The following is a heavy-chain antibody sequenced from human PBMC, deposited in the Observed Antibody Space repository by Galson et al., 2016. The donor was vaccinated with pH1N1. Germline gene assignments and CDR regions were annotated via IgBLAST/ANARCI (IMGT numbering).Heavy chain of an antibody. CDR2: IIPILGAP. V-gene: IGHV1-69*10. D-gene: IGHD6-25*01. J-gene: IGHJ4*02. CDR3: ARMSSGYNTIDS. CDR1: RDTFINYA. Sequence: SVKVSCKASRDTFINYAFSWVRQAPGKGLEWMGGIIPILGAPNYAQNVQGRVTISTDKSTTTAYMELTGLTSGDTAIYYCARMSSGYNTIDSWGQGTLITVSS.